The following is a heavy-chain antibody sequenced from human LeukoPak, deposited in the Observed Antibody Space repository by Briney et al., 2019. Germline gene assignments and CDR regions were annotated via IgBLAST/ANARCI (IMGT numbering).Heavy chain of an antibody. D-gene: IGHD2-2*01. Sequence: GGSLRLSCAASGFTFSTYSMNWVRQAPGKGLEWVSSMTSSSSFMYYGDSVKGRFSISRDNAKNSLYLQMNSLRAEDTAVYYCARGYCSSSSCYLDAFDIWGQGTMVTVSS. V-gene: IGHV3-21*01. CDR1: GFTFSTYS. J-gene: IGHJ3*02. CDR3: ARGYCSSSSCYLDAFDI. CDR2: MTSSSSFM.